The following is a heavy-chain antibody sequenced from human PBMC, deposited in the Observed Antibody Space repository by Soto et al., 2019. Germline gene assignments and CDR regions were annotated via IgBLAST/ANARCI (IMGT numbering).Heavy chain of an antibody. J-gene: IGHJ6*03. CDR1: GFTFSSYG. V-gene: IGHV3-30*18. D-gene: IGHD4-4*01. CDR2: ISYDGSNK. Sequence: QVQLVESGGGVVQPGRSLRLSCAASGFTFSSYGMNWVRQAPGKGLEWGAFISYDGSNKYYADSVKGRFTISRDNSKNTLYLQMNSLRAEDTAVYYCAKDRRYSNYGYYYYYMDVWGKGTTVTVSS. CDR3: AKDRRYSNYGYYYYYMDV.